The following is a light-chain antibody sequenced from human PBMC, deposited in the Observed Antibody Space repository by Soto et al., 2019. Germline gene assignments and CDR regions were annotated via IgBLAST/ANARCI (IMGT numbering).Light chain of an antibody. CDR2: EVS. J-gene: IGLJ1*01. V-gene: IGLV2-14*01. CDR3: SSYTSSSTLV. Sequence: QSALTQPASVSGSPGQSITISCTGTSSYVGGYNYVSWYQQHPGKAPKLMIYEVSNRPSGVSNRFSGSKSGNTASLTISGRQAEDEADYYCSSYTSSSTLVFGTGTKLTVL. CDR1: SSYVGGYNY.